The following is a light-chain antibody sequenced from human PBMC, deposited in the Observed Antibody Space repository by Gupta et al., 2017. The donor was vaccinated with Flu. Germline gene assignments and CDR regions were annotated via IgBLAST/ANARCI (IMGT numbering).Light chain of an antibody. J-gene: IGKJ4*01. CDR2: AAS. Sequence: DIQMTQSPSSLYASVGDRVTITCRASQGISTYLAWFQQKPGRAPKSLIYAASRLQSGVPSKFSGSGSGTDFTPTISSLQPEDVATYYCQQYNSFPLTFGGGTKVEI. V-gene: IGKV1-16*02. CDR3: QQYNSFPLT. CDR1: QGISTY.